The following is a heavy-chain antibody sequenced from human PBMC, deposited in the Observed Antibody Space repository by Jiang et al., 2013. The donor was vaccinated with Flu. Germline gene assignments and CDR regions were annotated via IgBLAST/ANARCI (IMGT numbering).Heavy chain of an antibody. J-gene: IGHJ4*02. CDR2: FYTSGST. D-gene: IGHD6-19*01. V-gene: IGHV4-4*07. Sequence: SLTCTVSGGSISSYYWTWIRQPAGKGLEWIGRFYTSGSTNYNPSLKSRVTMSVDTSKNQFSLKLSSVTAADTAVYYCARDSSSRAFEYWGQGTLVTVSS. CDR3: ARDSSSRAFEY. CDR1: GGSISSYY.